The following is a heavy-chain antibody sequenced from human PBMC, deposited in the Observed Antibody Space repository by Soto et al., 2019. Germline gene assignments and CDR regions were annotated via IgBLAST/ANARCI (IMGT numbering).Heavy chain of an antibody. CDR2: MYHSGST. D-gene: IGHD6-13*01. V-gene: IGHV4-30-2*02. CDR3: AKVAGSSSWTWFDP. Sequence: SETLSLTCAVSGGSISSGGYSWSWIRQPPGKGLEWIGYMYHSGSTYYNPSLKGRFTISRDNSKNTLYLQMNSLRAEDTAVYYCAKVAGSSSWTWFDPWGQGTLVTVSS. CDR1: GGSISSGGYS. J-gene: IGHJ5*02.